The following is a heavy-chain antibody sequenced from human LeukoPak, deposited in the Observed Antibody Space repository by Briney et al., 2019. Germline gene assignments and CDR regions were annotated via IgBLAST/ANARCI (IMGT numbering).Heavy chain of an antibody. J-gene: IGHJ2*01. Sequence: SVKVSCKASGGTFSSYAISWVRQAPGQGLEWMGGIIPIFGTANYAQKFQGRVTITADESTSTAYMELSSLRSEDTAVYYCARCYDSSGYYLTNYWYFDLWGRGTLVTVSS. D-gene: IGHD3-22*01. CDR2: IIPIFGTA. CDR3: ARCYDSSGYYLTNYWYFDL. V-gene: IGHV1-69*13. CDR1: GGTFSSYA.